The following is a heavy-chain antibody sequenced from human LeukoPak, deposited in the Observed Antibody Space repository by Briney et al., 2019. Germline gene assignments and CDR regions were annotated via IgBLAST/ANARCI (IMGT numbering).Heavy chain of an antibody. D-gene: IGHD2-2*01. Sequence: ASVKVSCKASGYTFTSYYMHWVRQAPGQGLEWMGIISLSGGSKSYAQKFQGRVTMTRDTSTSTVYMELSSLRSEDTAVYYCARDAVVVVPAADRYYFDYWGQGTLVTVSS. CDR3: ARDAVVVVPAADRYYFDY. J-gene: IGHJ4*02. V-gene: IGHV1-46*01. CDR1: GYTFTSYY. CDR2: ISLSGGSK.